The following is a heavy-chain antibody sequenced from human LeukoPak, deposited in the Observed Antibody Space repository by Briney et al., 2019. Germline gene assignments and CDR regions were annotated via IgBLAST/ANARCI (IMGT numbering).Heavy chain of an antibody. V-gene: IGHV4-59*01. J-gene: IGHJ4*02. Sequence: SETLSLTCTVSGGPISSYYWSWIRQPPGKGLEWIGYIYYSGSTNYNPSLKSRVTISVDTSKNQFSLKLSSVTAADTAVYYCARKGIRGVNFDYWGQGTLVTVSS. CDR1: GGPISSYY. CDR3: ARKGIRGVNFDY. D-gene: IGHD3-10*01. CDR2: IYYSGST.